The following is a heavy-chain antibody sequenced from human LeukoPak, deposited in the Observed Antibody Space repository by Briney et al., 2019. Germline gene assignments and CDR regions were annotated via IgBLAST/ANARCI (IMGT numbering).Heavy chain of an antibody. V-gene: IGHV3-30*02. Sequence: GGSLRLSCAASGFTFSSYGMHWVRQAPGKGLEWVAFIRYDGSNKYYADSVKGRFTISRDNSKNTLYLQMNSLRAEDTAVYYCAKDLSSSSSSADYWGQGTLVTVSS. CDR3: AKDLSSSSSSADY. J-gene: IGHJ4*02. CDR2: IRYDGSNK. D-gene: IGHD2-2*01. CDR1: GFTFSSYG.